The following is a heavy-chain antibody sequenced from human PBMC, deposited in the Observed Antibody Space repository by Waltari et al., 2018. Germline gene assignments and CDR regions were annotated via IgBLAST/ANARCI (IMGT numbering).Heavy chain of an antibody. D-gene: IGHD2-21*02. Sequence: QVQLVESGGGLVNPGGSLGLSCAASGFSFSDYFMTWIRQAPGKGLELVAFISSLNVIIYPADSVVGRFTISSDNAKNSLYLQMNSLKTEDTAVYYCSVGIVVVTAIGYWGQGTLVTVSS. J-gene: IGHJ4*02. CDR1: GFSFSDYF. CDR2: ISSLNVII. CDR3: SVGIVVVTAIGY. V-gene: IGHV3-11*01.